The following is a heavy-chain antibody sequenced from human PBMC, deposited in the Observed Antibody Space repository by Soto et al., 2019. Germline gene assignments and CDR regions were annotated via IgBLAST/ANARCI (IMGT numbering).Heavy chain of an antibody. J-gene: IGHJ3*02. D-gene: IGHD6-13*01. Sequence: GGSLRLSCAASGFTFSSYAMSWVRQAPGKGLEWVSAISGSGGSTYYADSVKGRFTISRDNSKNTLYLQMNSLRAEDTAVYYCAKAGYQYCSSWYGLDAFDIWGQGTMVTVSS. CDR3: AKAGYQYCSSWYGLDAFDI. CDR2: ISGSGGST. CDR1: GFTFSSYA. V-gene: IGHV3-23*01.